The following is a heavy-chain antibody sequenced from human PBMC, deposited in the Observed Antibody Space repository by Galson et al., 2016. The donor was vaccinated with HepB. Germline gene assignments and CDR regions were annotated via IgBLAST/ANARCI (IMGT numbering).Heavy chain of an antibody. CDR2: TRNRARSYTT. CDR3: TRTGLGDFDY. Sequence: SLRLSCAASGFILRDYYMDWVRQAPGKGLEWVGRTRNRARSYTTDHVASVKGRFTISRDNSKSSVYLHMNGLKPEDTAIYYCTRTGLGDFDYWGRGTLVTVSS. J-gene: IGHJ4*02. V-gene: IGHV3-72*01. CDR1: GFILRDYY.